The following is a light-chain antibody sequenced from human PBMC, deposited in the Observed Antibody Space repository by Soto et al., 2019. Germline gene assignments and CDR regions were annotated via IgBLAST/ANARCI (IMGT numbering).Light chain of an antibody. Sequence: IQMTHSPSTLSASILYRVTITLRASQSISNWLAWYQQKPGTAPKVLISHASNLQSRVPSRFSGSGSGTEFTLTISSLPPDDFATYYCQQYKTYWTFGPGTKVDIK. J-gene: IGKJ1*01. V-gene: IGKV1-5*01. CDR3: QQYKTYWT. CDR1: QSISNW. CDR2: HAS.